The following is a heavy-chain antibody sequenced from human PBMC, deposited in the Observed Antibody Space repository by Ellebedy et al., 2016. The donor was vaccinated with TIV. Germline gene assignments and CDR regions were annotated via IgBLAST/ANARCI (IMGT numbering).Heavy chain of an antibody. V-gene: IGHV3-9*01. CDR3: AMETSGWIDH. CDR2: IRWNSDTI. J-gene: IGHJ4*02. CDR1: GFNFGGHA. D-gene: IGHD6-19*01. Sequence: GGSLRLSXAASGFNFGGHAMHWVRQAPGKGLEWASHIRWNSDTIGYADSVKGRFTISRDNARNSLYLEMNSLRVEDTGLYYCAMETSGWIDHWGQGTLVTVSS.